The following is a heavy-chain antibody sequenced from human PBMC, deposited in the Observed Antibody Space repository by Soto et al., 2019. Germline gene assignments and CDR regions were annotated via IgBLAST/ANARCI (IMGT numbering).Heavy chain of an antibody. V-gene: IGHV3-23*01. CDR1: GFNFKKFA. CDR2: ISCCGGSA. CDR3: AKADGQQWLIPHLDN. Sequence: EVKLLESGGGVVQPGGSLRLSCVASGFNFKKFAMAWVRQAAGEGLEWVSGISCCGGSASYADSVKGRFSISRDDSKNTVSLQLNSLRVEDTAQYYCAKADGQQWLIPHLDNWGQGTLVTVS. D-gene: IGHD6-19*01. J-gene: IGHJ4*02.